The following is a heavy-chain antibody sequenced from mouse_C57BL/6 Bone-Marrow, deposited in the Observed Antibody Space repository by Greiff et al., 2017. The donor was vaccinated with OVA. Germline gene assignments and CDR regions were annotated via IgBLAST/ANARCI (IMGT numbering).Heavy chain of an antibody. CDR3: ARAADGYSWFAY. V-gene: IGHV5-4*03. CDR1: GFPFSSYA. D-gene: IGHD2-3*01. Sequence: EVMLVESGGGLVKPGGSLKLSCAASGFPFSSYAMSWVRQTPEKRLEWVATISDGGSYTYYPDNVKGRFTISRDNAKNNLYLQMSHLKSEDTAMYYCARAADGYSWFAYWCQGTLVTVAA. CDR2: ISDGGSYT. J-gene: IGHJ3*01.